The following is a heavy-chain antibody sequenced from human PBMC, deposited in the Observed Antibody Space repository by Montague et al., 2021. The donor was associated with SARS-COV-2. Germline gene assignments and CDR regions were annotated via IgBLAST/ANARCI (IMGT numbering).Heavy chain of an antibody. D-gene: IGHD2-2*01. V-gene: IGHV3-48*03. CDR2: ISGAGTTI. Sequence: SLRLSCAASGFTFSYFEMNWVRQAPGKGLEWISYISGAGTTIYYADFEKGRFTISRDNAKNSLYLQMNSLRAEDTAVYYCAPAVPVADDSWGQGTLVTVSS. CDR3: APAVPVADDS. CDR1: GFTFSYFE. J-gene: IGHJ5*02.